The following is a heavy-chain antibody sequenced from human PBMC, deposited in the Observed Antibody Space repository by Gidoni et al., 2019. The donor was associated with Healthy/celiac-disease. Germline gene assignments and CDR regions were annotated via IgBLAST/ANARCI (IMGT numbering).Heavy chain of an antibody. Sequence: QVQLQQWGAGLLKPSETLSLTCAVYGGSFSGYYWSWIRQPPGKGLEWIGEINHSGSTNYNPSLKSRVTISVDTSKNQFSLELSSVTAADTAVYYCARGVPAMAKADWFDPWGQGTLVTVSS. CDR3: ARGVPAMAKADWFDP. J-gene: IGHJ5*02. CDR2: INHSGST. CDR1: GGSFSGYY. V-gene: IGHV4-34*01. D-gene: IGHD5-18*01.